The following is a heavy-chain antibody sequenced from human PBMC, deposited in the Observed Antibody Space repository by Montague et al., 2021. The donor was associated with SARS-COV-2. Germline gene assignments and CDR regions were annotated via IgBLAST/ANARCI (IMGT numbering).Heavy chain of an antibody. D-gene: IGHD2-2*01. CDR2: ISHSGST. CDR3: ARAPYRLLFVPRYYGMDV. J-gene: IGHJ6*02. CDR1: GGSLSGYY. V-gene: IGHV4-34*01. Sequence: SETRSLTCAVYGGSLSGYYWSWIRQPPGEGLEWIAEISHSGSTSYNPSLKSRVTISVDTSKNQYSLKLSSATAADTAVYYCARAPYRLLFVPRYYGMDVWGQGTTVTVSS.